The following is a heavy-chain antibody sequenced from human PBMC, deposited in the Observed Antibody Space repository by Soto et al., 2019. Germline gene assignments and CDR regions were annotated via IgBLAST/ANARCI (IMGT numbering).Heavy chain of an antibody. CDR1: GGSISSDDYY. J-gene: IGHJ4*02. V-gene: IGHV4-30-4*01. D-gene: IGHD6-13*01. CDR2: IYYNENT. Sequence: QVQLQESGPGLVKPSQTLSLTCTVSGGSISSDDYYWSWIRQPPGKGLEWIGYIYYNENTYYNPSLKSRVTISIHTSKNQFSLRLSSVTAADTAVYYCARVTLGPTPFDYWGQGTLVTVSS. CDR3: ARVTLGPTPFDY.